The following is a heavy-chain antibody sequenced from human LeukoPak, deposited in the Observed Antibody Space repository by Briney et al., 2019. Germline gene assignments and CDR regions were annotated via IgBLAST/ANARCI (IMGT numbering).Heavy chain of an antibody. CDR2: ISGSGGST. D-gene: IGHD6-13*01. J-gene: IGHJ6*03. CDR3: AKDGAAAPYYYYYYMDV. CDR1: GFTFSSYG. V-gene: IGHV3-23*01. Sequence: GGSLRLSCAASGFTFSSYGVSWVRQAPGKGLEWVSAISGSGGSTYYADSVKGRFTISRDNSKNTLYLQMNSLRAEDTAVYYCAKDGAAAPYYYYYYMDVWGKGTTVTISS.